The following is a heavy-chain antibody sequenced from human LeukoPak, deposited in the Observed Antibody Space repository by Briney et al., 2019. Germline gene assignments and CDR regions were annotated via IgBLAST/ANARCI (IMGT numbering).Heavy chain of an antibody. CDR1: GYTFTGYY. Sequence: GASVKVSCKASGYTFTGYYMHWVRQAPGQGLEWMGWINPNSGGTNYAQKFQGRVTMTRDTSISTAYMELSRLRSDDTAVYYCARADSGSYHPVFDYWGQGTLVTVSS. CDR3: ARADSGSYHPVFDY. D-gene: IGHD1-26*01. CDR2: INPNSGGT. J-gene: IGHJ4*02. V-gene: IGHV1-2*02.